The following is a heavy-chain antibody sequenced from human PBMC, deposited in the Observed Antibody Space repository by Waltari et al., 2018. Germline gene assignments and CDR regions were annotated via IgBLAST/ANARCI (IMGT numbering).Heavy chain of an antibody. J-gene: IGHJ4*02. CDR3: ARGFRYCGGDCYPFDY. D-gene: IGHD2-21*01. CDR2: IIPSFGTA. Sequence: QVQLVQSGAEVKKPGSSVKVSCKASGGTFSSYAISWVRPAPGHGLEWRGGIIPSFGTANDAQKIQGRVTITTDESTSTAYMELSSLRSEDTAVYYCARGFRYCGGDCYPFDYWGQGTLVTVSS. CDR1: GGTFSSYA. V-gene: IGHV1-69*05.